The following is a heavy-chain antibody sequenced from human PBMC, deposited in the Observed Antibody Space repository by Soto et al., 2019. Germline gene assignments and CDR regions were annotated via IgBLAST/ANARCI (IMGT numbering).Heavy chain of an antibody. CDR3: ARRQQLVLGLDTNWYFDL. Sequence: QLQLQESGPGLVKPSETLSLTCTVSGGSISSSSYYWGWIRQPPGKGLEWIGSIYYSGSTYYNPSLKSRVTISVDTSKHQFSLKLSSVTAADTAVYYCARRQQLVLGLDTNWYFDLWGRGTLVTVSS. CDR2: IYYSGST. V-gene: IGHV4-39*01. D-gene: IGHD6-13*01. CDR1: GGSISSSSYY. J-gene: IGHJ2*01.